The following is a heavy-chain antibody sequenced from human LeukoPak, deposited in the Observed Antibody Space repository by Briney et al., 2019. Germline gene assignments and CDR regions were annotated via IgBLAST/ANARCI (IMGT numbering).Heavy chain of an antibody. CDR1: GFTVSSNY. Sequence: GGSLRLSCAASGFTVSSNYMSWVRQAPGKGLEWVSVIYSGGSTYYADSVKGRFTISRDNSKNTLYLQMNSLRAEDTAAYYCARLRAWGAFDIWGQGTMVTVSS. CDR2: IYSGGST. V-gene: IGHV3-66*02. J-gene: IGHJ3*02. D-gene: IGHD4-17*01. CDR3: ARLRAWGAFDI.